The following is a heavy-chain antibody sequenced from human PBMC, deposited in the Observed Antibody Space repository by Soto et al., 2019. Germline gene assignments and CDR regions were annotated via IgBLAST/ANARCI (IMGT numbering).Heavy chain of an antibody. CDR1: GFTFSNYA. CDR2: IGGNGGST. V-gene: IGHV3-23*01. J-gene: IGHJ4*02. Sequence: GGSLRLSCAASGFTFSNYAMSWVRQAPGKGLEWVSGIGGNGGSTYYPDSVKGRFTISRDNSKNTLYLQMNSLRVEDTAVFFCAKNGPWFGELSPLDYWGQGTQVTVSS. CDR3: AKNGPWFGELSPLDY. D-gene: IGHD3-10*01.